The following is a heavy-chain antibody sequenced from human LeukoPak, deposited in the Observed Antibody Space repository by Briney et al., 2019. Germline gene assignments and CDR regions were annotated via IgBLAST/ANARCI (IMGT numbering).Heavy chain of an antibody. Sequence: GGSLRLSCAASGFTFRSYAIYWVRQAPGKGLEWVSGISGSGGDAYFADSVKGRFTISRDNSKNTVFLQMDSLRAEDTAVYYCAKTTAGYSSGRYPGWPVDYWGQGTLVTVSS. J-gene: IGHJ4*02. CDR3: AKTTAGYSSGRYPGWPVDY. CDR1: GFTFRSYA. V-gene: IGHV3-23*01. CDR2: ISGSGGDA. D-gene: IGHD6-19*01.